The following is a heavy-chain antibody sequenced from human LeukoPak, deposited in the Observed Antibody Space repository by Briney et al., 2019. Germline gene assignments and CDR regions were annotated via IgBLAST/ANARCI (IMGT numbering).Heavy chain of an antibody. CDR3: ARDHSGKTLLPVI. Sequence: GASVKVSCKASGGTFSSYAISWVRQAPGQGLEWMGGIIPIFGTANYAQKFQGRVTITTDESTSTAYMELSSLRSEDTAVYYCARDHSGKTLLPVIWGQGTMVTVSS. CDR2: IIPIFGTA. D-gene: IGHD2-15*01. V-gene: IGHV1-69*05. CDR1: GGTFSSYA. J-gene: IGHJ3*02.